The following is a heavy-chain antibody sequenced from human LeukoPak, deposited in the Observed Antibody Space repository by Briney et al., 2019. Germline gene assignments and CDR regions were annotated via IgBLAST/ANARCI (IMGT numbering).Heavy chain of an antibody. D-gene: IGHD6-13*01. Sequence: GGSLRLSCAASGFTFSSYAMHWVRQAPGKGLEWVAVISYDGSNKYYADSVKGRFTISRDNSKNTLYLQMNSLRAEDTAVYYCARDDCSSSWYYPYWGQGTLVTVSS. CDR2: ISYDGSNK. CDR1: GFTFSSYA. V-gene: IGHV3-30*04. J-gene: IGHJ4*02. CDR3: ARDDCSSSWYYPY.